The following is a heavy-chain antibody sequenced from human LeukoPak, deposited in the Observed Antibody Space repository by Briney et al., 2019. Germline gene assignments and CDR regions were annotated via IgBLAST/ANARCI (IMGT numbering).Heavy chain of an antibody. CDR2: ISSSGSTI. CDR3: ARDSGYCSSTGCYVHYFDY. CDR1: GFTFSDYY. Sequence: GGSLRLSCAASGFTFSDYYMSWIRQAPGKGLEWVSYISSSGSTIYYAHSVKGRFTISRDNAKNSLYLQMNSLRAEDTAVYYCARDSGYCSSTGCYVHYFDYWGQGTLVTVSS. J-gene: IGHJ4*02. D-gene: IGHD2-2*01. V-gene: IGHV3-11*04.